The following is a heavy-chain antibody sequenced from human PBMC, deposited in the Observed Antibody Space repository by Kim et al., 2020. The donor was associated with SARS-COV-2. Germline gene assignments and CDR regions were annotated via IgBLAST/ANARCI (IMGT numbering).Heavy chain of an antibody. Sequence: GGSLRLSCAASGFTFSHSWMTWVRQVPGKGLEWVGLITRRVDGETTFYAAPVKVRFDISRDDSRDTLFLQMNSLRTEHTAIYYCVAGVGFSSIDSWGLGSLVSVSS. CDR1: GFTFSHSW. CDR3: VAGVGFSSIDS. J-gene: IGHJ4*02. CDR2: ITRRVDGETT. V-gene: IGHV3-15*01. D-gene: IGHD6-6*01.